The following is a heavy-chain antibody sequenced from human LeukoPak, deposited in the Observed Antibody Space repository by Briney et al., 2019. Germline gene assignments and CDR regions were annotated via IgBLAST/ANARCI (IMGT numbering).Heavy chain of an antibody. CDR2: VSVSGLS. Sequence: SRTPSLTRGVSGGSITTTNFWSWVRQTPGQGLEWIGEVSVSGLSDYNPSLRGRVTMSLDTSKNLLSLKLTSVPAEDTAVYYCTRENAAFSPFGYWGKGTLVTV. CDR1: GGSITTTNF. CDR3: TRENAAFSPFGY. V-gene: IGHV4-4*02. D-gene: IGHD6-25*01. J-gene: IGHJ4*02.